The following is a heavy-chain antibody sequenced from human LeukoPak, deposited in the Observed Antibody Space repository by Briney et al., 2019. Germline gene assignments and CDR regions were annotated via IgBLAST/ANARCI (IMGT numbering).Heavy chain of an antibody. CDR3: ARGASYYYDSSGHDAFDI. CDR1: GFSFDDCG. J-gene: IGHJ3*02. D-gene: IGHD3-22*01. CDR2: INWNGGST. V-gene: IGHV3-20*04. Sequence: GGSLRLSCAASGFSFDDCGMSWVRQAPGKGLGWVSVINWNGGSTGYADSVKGRFTISRDNAKNSLYLQRNSLRAEDTALYYCARGASYYYDSSGHDAFDIWGQGTIDTVSS.